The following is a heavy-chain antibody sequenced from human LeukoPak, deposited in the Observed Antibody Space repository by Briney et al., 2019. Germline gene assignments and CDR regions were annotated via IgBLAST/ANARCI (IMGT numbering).Heavy chain of an antibody. CDR3: AKDRFEYSSSSPDY. CDR1: GFTFSSYG. Sequence: GALRLSCAASGFTFSSYGMHWVRQAPGKGLEWVAFIRYDGSNKYYADSVKGRFTISRDNSKNTLYLQMNSLRAEDTAVYYCAKDRFEYSSSSPDYWGQGTLVTVSS. J-gene: IGHJ4*02. D-gene: IGHD6-6*01. CDR2: IRYDGSNK. V-gene: IGHV3-30*02.